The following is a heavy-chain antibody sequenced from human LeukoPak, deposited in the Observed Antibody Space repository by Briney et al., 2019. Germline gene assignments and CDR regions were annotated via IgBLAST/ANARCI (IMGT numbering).Heavy chain of an antibody. CDR3: AKATYSGYDYIDY. CDR1: GFTFDDYA. CDR2: ISWNSGSI. D-gene: IGHD5-12*01. J-gene: IGHJ4*02. Sequence: PGGSLRLSCAASGFTFDDYAMHWVRQAPGKGLEWVSGISWNSGSIGYADSVKGRFTISRDNAKNSLYLQMNSLRAEDTALYYCAKATYSGYDYIDYWGQGTLVTVSS. V-gene: IGHV3-9*01.